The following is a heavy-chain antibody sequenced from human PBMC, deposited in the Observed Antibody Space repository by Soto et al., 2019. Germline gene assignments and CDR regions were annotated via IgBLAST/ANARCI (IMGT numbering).Heavy chain of an antibody. J-gene: IGHJ6*02. V-gene: IGHV3-30*18. Sequence: QVQLVESGGGVVQPVRSLRLSCAASGLTFSNYGMHWVRQAPGKGLEWVAVLSYDGNTKYYADSLNGRFTISRDNSKNTLYLQMNSLRAEDTAVYYCAKDRGGYYYYGMDVWGQGTTVTVSS. D-gene: IGHD2-15*01. CDR3: AKDRGGYYYYGMDV. CDR1: GLTFSNYG. CDR2: LSYDGNTK.